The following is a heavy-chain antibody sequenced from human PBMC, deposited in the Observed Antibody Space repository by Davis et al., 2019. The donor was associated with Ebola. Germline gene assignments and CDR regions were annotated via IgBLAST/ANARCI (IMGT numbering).Heavy chain of an antibody. CDR1: GFNFSGSA. CDR3: TIIIVLKGGFSGR. V-gene: IGHV3-73*01. D-gene: IGHD2-8*01. J-gene: IGHJ4*02. Sequence: GESLKISCAASGFNFSGSAMHWVRQASGKGLEWVGRIRSKADNYATSNAPSVKGRFNISRDDSRNTAYLQMNSLKPEDTAVYYCTIIIVLKGGFSGRWGQGTLVTVSS. CDR2: IRSKADNYAT.